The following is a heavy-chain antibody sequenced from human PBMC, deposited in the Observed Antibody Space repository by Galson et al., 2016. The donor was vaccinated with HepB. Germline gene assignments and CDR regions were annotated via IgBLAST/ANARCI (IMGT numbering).Heavy chain of an antibody. CDR1: GFTFNSFG. CDR3: AREAPIAAPGANDC. D-gene: IGHD6-13*01. J-gene: IGHJ4*02. Sequence: SLRLSCAASGFTFNSFGMHWVRQAPGKGLEWVAVIWYDGSNKYYGDSVKGRFTISRDNSKHTLYLQMNSLRAEDTAIYYCAREAPIAAPGANDCWGQGTQVTVSS. CDR2: IWYDGSNK. V-gene: IGHV3-33*01.